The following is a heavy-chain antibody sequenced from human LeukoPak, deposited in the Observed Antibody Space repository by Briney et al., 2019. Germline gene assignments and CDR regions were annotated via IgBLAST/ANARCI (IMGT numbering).Heavy chain of an antibody. J-gene: IGHJ4*02. D-gene: IGHD2-2*01. CDR2: IYTSGTT. Sequence: SETLSLTCTVSNDSISTYYWSWIRQPPGKGLEWIGYIYTSGTTNYNPSLKSRVTISADTSKNHFSLKLNSVTAADTAVYYCAGSVPAPKEFAYWGQGTLVTVSS. V-gene: IGHV4-4*09. CDR1: NDSISTYY. CDR3: AGSVPAPKEFAY.